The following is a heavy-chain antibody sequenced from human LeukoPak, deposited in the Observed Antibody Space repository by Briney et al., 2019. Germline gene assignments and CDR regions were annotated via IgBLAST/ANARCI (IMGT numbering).Heavy chain of an antibody. CDR3: ARDIERCSSTSCYEYYYYGMDV. J-gene: IGHJ6*02. CDR1: GFTFSDYY. V-gene: IGHV3-11*01. D-gene: IGHD2-2*01. Sequence: PGGSLRLSCAASGFTFSDYYMSWIRQAPGKGLEWVSYISSSGSTIYYADSVKGRFTISRDNAKNSLYLQMNSLRAEDTAVYYCARDIERCSSTSCYEYYYYGMDVWGQGTTVTVSS. CDR2: ISSSGSTI.